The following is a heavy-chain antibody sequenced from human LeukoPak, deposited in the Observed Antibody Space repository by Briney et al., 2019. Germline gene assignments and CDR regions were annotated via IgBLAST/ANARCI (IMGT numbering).Heavy chain of an antibody. CDR3: ARVSTGWLAFFDS. CDR1: GDSVNTHY. V-gene: IGHV4-4*07. Sequence: SETLSLLCNISGDSVNTHYWAWIRQSAEKGLEWIGRMYFTGSTHYNPSLKSRVSLSLDTSKNHFSMNLKSVTAADTAVYFCARVSTGWLAFFDSWGQGILVTVSS. D-gene: IGHD6-19*01. J-gene: IGHJ4*02. CDR2: MYFTGST.